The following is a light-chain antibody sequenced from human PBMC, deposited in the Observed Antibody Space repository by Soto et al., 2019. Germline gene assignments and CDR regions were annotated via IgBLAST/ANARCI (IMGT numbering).Light chain of an antibody. Sequence: DIQMTQSPSTLSASVGDRVTITCRASQSISSWLSWYQQKLGNAPKLLIYKASSLESGVPSRFSGSGSGTEFTLTISSLQPDDFATYYFKQYNSYPSTFGQGTRLEIQ. CDR2: KAS. CDR1: QSISSW. V-gene: IGKV1-5*03. J-gene: IGKJ5*01. CDR3: KQYNSYPST.